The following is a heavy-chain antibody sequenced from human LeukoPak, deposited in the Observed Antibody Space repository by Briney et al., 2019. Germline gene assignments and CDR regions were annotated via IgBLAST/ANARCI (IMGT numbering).Heavy chain of an antibody. V-gene: IGHV1-46*01. CDR3: ARAVGTPEY. J-gene: IGHJ4*01. D-gene: IGHD2-15*01. CDR2: INPSGGNT. Sequence: ASVKLSCTASAFTFTTYYIHWVRQAPGQGLEWMGIINPSGGNTNYAQKFQGRVTMTRDTSTSTVYMELSSLTSEDTAVYYCARAVGTPEYWGQGNLVTVSS. CDR1: AFTFTTYY.